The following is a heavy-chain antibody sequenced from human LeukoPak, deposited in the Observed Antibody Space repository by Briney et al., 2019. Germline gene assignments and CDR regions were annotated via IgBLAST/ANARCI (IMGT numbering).Heavy chain of an antibody. CDR2: IDGSSSDI. Sequence: PGGSLRLSCAGSEFTFSSYSMHWVRQAPGKGLEWVSSIDGSSSDIYYADSVKGRFTISRDNSKNTLYLQMNSLRAEDTAVYHCAKELGYYYDSSGLGPIDYWGQGTLVTVSS. D-gene: IGHD3-22*01. CDR3: AKELGYYYDSSGLGPIDY. J-gene: IGHJ4*02. V-gene: IGHV3-21*01. CDR1: EFTFSSYS.